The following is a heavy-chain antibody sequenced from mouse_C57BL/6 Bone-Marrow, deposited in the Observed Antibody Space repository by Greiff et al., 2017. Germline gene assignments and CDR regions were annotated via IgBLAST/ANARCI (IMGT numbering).Heavy chain of an antibody. CDR1: GYTFTSYW. Sequence: QVQLQQPGAELVKPGASVKVSRKASGYTFTSYWMHWVKQRPGQGLEWIGRIHPSDSDTNYNQKFKGKATLTVDKSSSTAYMQLSSLTSEDSAVYYCAGVYGNYGFAYWGQGTLVTVSA. CDR2: IHPSDSDT. D-gene: IGHD2-1*01. V-gene: IGHV1-74*01. CDR3: AGVYGNYGFAY. J-gene: IGHJ3*01.